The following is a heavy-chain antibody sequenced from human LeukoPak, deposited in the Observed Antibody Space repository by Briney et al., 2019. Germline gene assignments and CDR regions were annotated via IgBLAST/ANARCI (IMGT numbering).Heavy chain of an antibody. Sequence: GRSLRLSCAASGFTFDDYAMHWVRQAPGKGLEWVSGISWNSGSIGYADSVKGRFTISRDNAKNSLYLQMNSLRAEDTALYYCAKGTVSEMATITSGISDYWGQGTLVTVSS. J-gene: IGHJ4*02. CDR1: GFTFDDYA. D-gene: IGHD5-24*01. V-gene: IGHV3-9*01. CDR2: ISWNSGSI. CDR3: AKGTVSEMATITSGISDY.